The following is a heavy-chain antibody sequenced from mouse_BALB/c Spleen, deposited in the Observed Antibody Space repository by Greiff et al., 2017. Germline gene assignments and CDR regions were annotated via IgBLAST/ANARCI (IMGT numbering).Heavy chain of an antibody. D-gene: IGHD1-1*01. J-gene: IGHJ1*01. CDR2: IWAGGST. CDR3: ARGYYGSRNWYFDV. Sequence: VQRVESGPGLVAPSQSLSITCTVSGFSLTSYGVHWVRQPPGKGLEWLGVIWAGGSTNYNSALMSRLSISKDNSKSQVFLKMNSLQTDDTAMYYCARGYYGSRNWYFDVWGAGTTVTVSS. CDR1: GFSLTSYG. V-gene: IGHV2-9*02.